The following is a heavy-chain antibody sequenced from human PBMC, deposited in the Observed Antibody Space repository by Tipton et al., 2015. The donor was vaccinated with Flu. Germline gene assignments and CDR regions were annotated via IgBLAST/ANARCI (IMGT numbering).Heavy chain of an antibody. Sequence: TLSLTCSVSGDSIRGAYYWGWIRQPPGKGLEWIGSIFHTGNIYYNPSLRSRLTLSVDTSKNQFSLKLNSVTAADTAVYYCARLPLWISGISSLYFDYWGQGTLVTVSS. J-gene: IGHJ4*02. D-gene: IGHD2-15*01. CDR3: ARLPLWISGISSLYFDY. CDR1: GDSIRGAYY. V-gene: IGHV4-38-2*01. CDR2: IFHTGNI.